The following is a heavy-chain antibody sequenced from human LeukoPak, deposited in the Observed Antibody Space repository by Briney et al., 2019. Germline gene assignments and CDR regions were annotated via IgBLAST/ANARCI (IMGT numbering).Heavy chain of an antibody. J-gene: IGHJ6*02. D-gene: IGHD1-1*01. CDR1: GYTFTSYG. CDR2: ISAYNGNT. V-gene: IGHV1-18*01. Sequence: ASVKVSCKASGYTFTSYGISWVQQAPGQGLEWMGWISAYNGNTNYAQKLQGRVTMTADTSTSTAYMELRSLRSDDTAVYYCARDYWNDGHGMDVWGQGTTVTVSS. CDR3: ARDYWNDGHGMDV.